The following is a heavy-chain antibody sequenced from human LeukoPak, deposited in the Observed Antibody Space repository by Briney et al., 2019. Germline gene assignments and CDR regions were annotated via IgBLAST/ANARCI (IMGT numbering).Heavy chain of an antibody. CDR3: ARDSYNWNVDAFDP. CDR2: IYYSGST. D-gene: IGHD1-20*01. CDR1: GDSISGFY. J-gene: IGHJ5*02. V-gene: IGHV4-59*12. Sequence: SETLSLTCTVSGDSISGFYWSWIRQPPGKGLEWIDYIYYSGSTDYNPSLKSRVTISIDKSKNHFSLKLTSVTAADTAIYYCARDSYNWNVDAFDPWGQGTLVTVSS.